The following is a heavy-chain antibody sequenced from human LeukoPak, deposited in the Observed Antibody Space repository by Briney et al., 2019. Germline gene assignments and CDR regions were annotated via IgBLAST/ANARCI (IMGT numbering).Heavy chain of an antibody. CDR3: ARWFCSGGSCRGAVDY. J-gene: IGHJ4*02. Sequence: SETLTLTCTVSAGSISGYYWTWIRQPPGKGLEWIGYIYYTGRTNYNPSLKSRVAISLDTSKNQFSLKLNSVTAADTAVYYCARWFCSGGSCRGAVDYWGQGTLVTVSS. V-gene: IGHV4-59*01. CDR1: AGSISGYY. D-gene: IGHD2-15*01. CDR2: IYYTGRT.